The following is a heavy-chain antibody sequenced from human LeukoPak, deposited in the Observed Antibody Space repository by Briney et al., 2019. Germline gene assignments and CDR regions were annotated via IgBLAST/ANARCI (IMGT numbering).Heavy chain of an antibody. V-gene: IGHV1-2*02. CDR2: INPNSGGA. CDR3: ARGGSLYSSGWTSYYYYYMGV. CDR1: GYTFTGYY. D-gene: IGHD6-19*01. Sequence: ASVKVSCKASGYTFTGYYMHWVRQAPGQGLEWMGWINPNSGGANYAQKFQGRVTMTRDTSISTAYMELSRLRSDDTAVYYCARGGSLYSSGWTSYYYYYMGVWGKGPRSPSP. J-gene: IGHJ6*03.